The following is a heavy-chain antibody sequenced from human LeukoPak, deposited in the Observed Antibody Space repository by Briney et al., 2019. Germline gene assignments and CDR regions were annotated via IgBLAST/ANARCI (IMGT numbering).Heavy chain of an antibody. J-gene: IGHJ4*02. CDR2: VHYSGST. CDR3: ARWYSSGWAFDY. V-gene: IGHV4-59*08. Sequence: PSETLSLTCTVSGGTISSYYWNWIRQPPGKGLEWIGYVHYSGSTKYNPSLKSRVTISVDTSKNQFSLKLSSVIAADTAVCYCARWYSSGWAFDYWGQGTLVTVSS. D-gene: IGHD6-19*01. CDR1: GGTISSYY.